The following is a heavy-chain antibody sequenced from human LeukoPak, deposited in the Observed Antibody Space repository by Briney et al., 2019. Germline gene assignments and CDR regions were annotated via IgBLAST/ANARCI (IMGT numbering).Heavy chain of an antibody. CDR3: VKDFSYCSSSNCYGEGYPAFDF. J-gene: IGHJ3*01. V-gene: IGHV3-64D*06. Sequence: GGSLRLSCAASGFTFNTYTMHWVRRAPGKGLEYVSAISSDGSATYYGDSVKGRCTISRDNSKDTLYLQMSGLRAEDTAVYYGVKDFSYCSSSNCYGEGYPAFDFWGQGTMVIVSS. D-gene: IGHD2-2*01. CDR1: GFTFNTYT. CDR2: ISSDGSAT.